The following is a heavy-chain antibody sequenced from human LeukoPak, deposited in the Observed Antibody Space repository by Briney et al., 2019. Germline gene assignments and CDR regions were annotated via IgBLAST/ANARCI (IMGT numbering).Heavy chain of an antibody. D-gene: IGHD6-13*01. CDR2: IYYSGST. CDR3: ARLAAAPNAFDI. CDR1: GGSISSTSYY. J-gene: IGHJ3*02. Sequence: PSETLSLTCTVSGGSISSTSYYWGWIRQPPGKGLEWIGSIYYSGSTYYNPSFKSRVTISVNTYKNHFSLKLSSVTAADTAVYYCARLAAAPNAFDIWGQGTMVTVSS. V-gene: IGHV4-39*01.